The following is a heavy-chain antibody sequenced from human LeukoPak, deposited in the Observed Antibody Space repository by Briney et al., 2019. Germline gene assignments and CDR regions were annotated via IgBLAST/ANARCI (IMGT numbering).Heavy chain of an antibody. D-gene: IGHD5-24*01. CDR1: GGTFSSYA. CDR2: IIPIFGTA. CDR3: ARVEGYYYYMDV. Sequence: SVKVSCKASGGTFSSYAISWVRQAPGQGLEWMGGIIPIFGTANRAQKFQGRVTITADESTSTAYMELSSLRSEDTAVYYCARVEGYYYYMDVWGKGTTVTVSS. J-gene: IGHJ6*03. V-gene: IGHV1-69*13.